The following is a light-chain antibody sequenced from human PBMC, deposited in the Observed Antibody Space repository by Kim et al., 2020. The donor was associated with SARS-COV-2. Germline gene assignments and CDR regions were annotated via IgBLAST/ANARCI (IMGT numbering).Light chain of an antibody. V-gene: IGLV1-44*01. J-gene: IGLJ3*02. Sequence: GRRVTISWSASTSNIGSYTVNGYQLLPGTAPKLLIYSNNQRPSGVPDRFSGSRSGTSASLAISGLQSEDEADYYCAAWDDSLNGVVFGGGTKLTVL. CDR2: SNN. CDR1: TSNIGSYT. CDR3: AAWDDSLNGVV.